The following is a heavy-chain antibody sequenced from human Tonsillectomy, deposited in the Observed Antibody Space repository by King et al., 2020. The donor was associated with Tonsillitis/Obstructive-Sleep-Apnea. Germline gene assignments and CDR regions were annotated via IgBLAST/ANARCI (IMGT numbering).Heavy chain of an antibody. CDR2: IYYSGST. Sequence: QLQESGPGLVKPSETLSLTCTVSGGSISSSSYYWGWIRQPPGKGLEWIGSIYYSGSTYYNPSLKSRVTISVDTSKNQLSLKLSSVSAADTAGYYCARHLNRGSPPPDAFDIWGQGTMVTVSS. CDR3: ARHLNRGSPPPDAFDI. CDR1: GGSISSSSYY. D-gene: IGHD1-14*01. V-gene: IGHV4-39*01. J-gene: IGHJ3*02.